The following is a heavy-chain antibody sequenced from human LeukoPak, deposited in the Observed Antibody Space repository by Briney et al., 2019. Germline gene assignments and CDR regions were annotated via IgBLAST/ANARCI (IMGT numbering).Heavy chain of an antibody. D-gene: IGHD2-2*01. Sequence: PSETLSLTCSVSGGSISSGSYYWGWIRQPPGKGLEWLGSLYYSGSTYYNPSLKSRVTISVDRSKNQFSLKLSSVTAADTAVYYCAVVPAAIHAFDIWGQGTMVTVSS. CDR3: AVVPAAIHAFDI. J-gene: IGHJ3*02. V-gene: IGHV4-39*07. CDR1: GGSISSGSYY. CDR2: LYYSGST.